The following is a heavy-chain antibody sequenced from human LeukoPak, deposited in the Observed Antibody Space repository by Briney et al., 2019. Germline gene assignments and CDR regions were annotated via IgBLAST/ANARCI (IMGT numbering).Heavy chain of an antibody. Sequence: SQTLSLTCAVSGGSISSGGYSWCWIRQPPGKGLEWIGYIYHSGSTYYNPSLKSRVTISVDRSKNQFSLKLSSVTAADTAVYYCARQGGYLGDSGTIAYWGQGTLVTVSS. CDR1: GGSISSGGYS. CDR2: IYHSGST. CDR3: ARQGGYLGDSGTIAY. V-gene: IGHV4-30-2*01. D-gene: IGHD1-26*01. J-gene: IGHJ4*02.